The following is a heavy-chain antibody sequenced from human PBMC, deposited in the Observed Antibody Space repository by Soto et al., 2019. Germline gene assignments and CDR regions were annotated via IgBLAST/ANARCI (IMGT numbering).Heavy chain of an antibody. Sequence: GGSLRLSCAASGFTFSSYSMNWVRQAPGKGLEWVSSISSSGSYIYYADSVKGRFTISRDNAKNSLYLQMNSLRAEDTAVYYCASLYCTNGVCYSGNLGWGQGTLVTVSS. D-gene: IGHD2-8*01. CDR2: ISSSGSYI. V-gene: IGHV3-21*01. J-gene: IGHJ4*02. CDR3: ASLYCTNGVCYSGNLG. CDR1: GFTFSSYS.